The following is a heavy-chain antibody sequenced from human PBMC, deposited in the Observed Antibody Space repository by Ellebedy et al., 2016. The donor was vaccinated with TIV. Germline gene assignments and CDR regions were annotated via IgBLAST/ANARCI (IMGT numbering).Heavy chain of an antibody. CDR3: ATDGSYGDYRSPTHAFEM. V-gene: IGHV3-13*01. D-gene: IGHD4-17*01. CDR2: IGTAGDT. Sequence: GESLKISCAASGFTFSSYDMHWVRQGTGKGLEWVSAIGTAGDTYYPGSVKGRFTISRDNAKDSLYLLMNSLSAEDTGVYYCATDGSYGDYRSPTHAFEMWGQGTMVTVSS. J-gene: IGHJ3*02. CDR1: GFTFSSYD.